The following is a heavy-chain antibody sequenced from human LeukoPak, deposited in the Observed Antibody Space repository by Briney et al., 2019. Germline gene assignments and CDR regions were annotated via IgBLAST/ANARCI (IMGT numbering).Heavy chain of an antibody. CDR3: AREASTTLGYPDYFDY. J-gene: IGHJ4*02. V-gene: IGHV1-18*04. D-gene: IGHD4-11*01. CDR2: ISAYNGNT. CDR1: GYTFTSYG. Sequence: ASVKVSCKASGYTFTSYGISWVRQAPGQGLEWMGWISAYNGNTNYAQKLQGRVTMTTDTSTSTAYMELRSLRSDDTAVYYCAREASTTLGYPDYFDYWVQGTLVTVSS.